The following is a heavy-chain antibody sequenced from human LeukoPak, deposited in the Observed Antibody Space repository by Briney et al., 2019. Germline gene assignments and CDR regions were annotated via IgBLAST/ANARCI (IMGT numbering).Heavy chain of an antibody. CDR1: GGSFSGYY. CDR2: INHSGST. V-gene: IGHV4-34*01. CDR3: AREDYTHAFDI. Sequence: PSETLSLTCAVYGGSFSGYYWSWIRQPPGKGLEWIGEINHSGSTNYNPSLKSRVTISVDKSKNQFSLKLFSMTAADTAVYYCAREDYTHAFDIWGQGTMVTVSS. J-gene: IGHJ3*02. D-gene: IGHD4-11*01.